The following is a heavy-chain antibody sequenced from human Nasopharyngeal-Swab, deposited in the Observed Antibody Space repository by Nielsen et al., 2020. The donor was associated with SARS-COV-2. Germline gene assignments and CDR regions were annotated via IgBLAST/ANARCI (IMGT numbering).Heavy chain of an antibody. CDR2: INGGNGNT. CDR3: ARVYYDSSGYYQN. D-gene: IGHD3-22*01. J-gene: IGHJ4*02. V-gene: IGHV1-3*01. Sequence: WVRQAPGQRLEWMGWINGGNGNTKYSQKFQGRVTITRDTSASTAYMELSSLRSEDTAVYYRARVYYDSSGYYQNWGQGTLVTVSS.